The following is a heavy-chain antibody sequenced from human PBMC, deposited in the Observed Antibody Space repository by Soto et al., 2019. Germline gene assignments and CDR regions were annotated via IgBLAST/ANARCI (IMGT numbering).Heavy chain of an antibody. V-gene: IGHV3-30-3*01. CDR1: GFTFSSYA. Sequence: PGGSLRLSCAASGFTFSSYAMHWVRQAPGKGLEWVAVISYDGSNKYYADSVKGRFTISRDNSKNTLYLQMNSLRAEDTAVYYCARVSYDSSGYYLGPNDYWGQGTLVTVSS. D-gene: IGHD3-22*01. CDR2: ISYDGSNK. J-gene: IGHJ4*02. CDR3: ARVSYDSSGYYLGPNDY.